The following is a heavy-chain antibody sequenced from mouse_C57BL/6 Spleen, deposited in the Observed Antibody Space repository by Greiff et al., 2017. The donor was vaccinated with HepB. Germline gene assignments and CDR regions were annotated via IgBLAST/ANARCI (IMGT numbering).Heavy chain of an antibody. J-gene: IGHJ4*01. CDR3: TRLGDWDWMDY. CDR1: GYTITDYE. CDR2: IDPETGGT. Sequence: QVQLQQSGAELVRPGASVTLSCKASGYTITDYEMHWVKQTPVHGLEWIGAIDPETGGTAYNQKFKGKAILTADKSSSTAYMELRSLTSEDSAVYYCTRLGDWDWMDYWGQGTSVTVSS. V-gene: IGHV1-15*01. D-gene: IGHD4-1*01.